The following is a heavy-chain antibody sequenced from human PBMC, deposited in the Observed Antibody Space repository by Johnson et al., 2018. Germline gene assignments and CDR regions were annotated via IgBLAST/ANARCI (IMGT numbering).Heavy chain of an antibody. CDR2: IVVGSGNA. CDR3: AADPSMQSYH. V-gene: IGHV1-58*01. J-gene: IGHJ5*02. CDR1: GFTFSTSA. D-gene: IGHD2-8*01. Sequence: QLVQSGPEVKKPGTSVKVSCQASGFTFSTSAVQWVRQARGQRLEWIGWIVVGSGNANYAQRFQGRVTISRDMSTRTAYMELSSLRSDDTAVYYCAADPSMQSYHWGQGTLVTVSS.